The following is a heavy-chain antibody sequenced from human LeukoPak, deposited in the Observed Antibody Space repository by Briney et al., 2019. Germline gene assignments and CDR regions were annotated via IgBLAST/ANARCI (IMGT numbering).Heavy chain of an antibody. CDR1: GYTFTSYG. V-gene: IGHV1-18*01. J-gene: IGHJ5*02. CDR3: ARESSARGGGNWFDP. Sequence: ASVKVSCKASGYTFTSYGISWVRQAPGQGLEWMGWISAYNGNTNYAQKLQGRVTMTTDTSTSTAYKELRSLRSDDTAVYYCARESSARGGGNWFDPWGQGTLVTVSS. CDR2: ISAYNGNT. D-gene: IGHD6-6*01.